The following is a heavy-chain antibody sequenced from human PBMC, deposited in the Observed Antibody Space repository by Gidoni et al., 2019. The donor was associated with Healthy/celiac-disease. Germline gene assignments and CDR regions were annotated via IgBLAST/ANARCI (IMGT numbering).Heavy chain of an antibody. Sequence: EVQLVESGGGLVKPGGSLRLSCAASGFTFSNAWMSWVRQAQGKGLEWVGRIKSKTDGGTTDYAAPVKGRFTISRDDSKNTLYLQMNSLKTEDTAVYYGTTGGLYYDFWSGLPDYWGQGTLVTVSS. CDR1: GFTFSNAW. CDR2: IKSKTDGGTT. D-gene: IGHD3-3*01. CDR3: TTGGLYYDFWSGLPDY. V-gene: IGHV3-15*07. J-gene: IGHJ4*02.